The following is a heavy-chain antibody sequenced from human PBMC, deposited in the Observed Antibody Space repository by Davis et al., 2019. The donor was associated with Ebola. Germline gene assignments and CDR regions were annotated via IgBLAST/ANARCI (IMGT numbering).Heavy chain of an antibody. D-gene: IGHD5-12*01. Sequence: MPSETLSLTCAVYGGSLRGHYWSWFRQPPGKGLEWIGEINHSGTTNYDPSLKSRVTISVDTSKNQFSLKLSSVTAADTAVYYCARHVWEIVVGHWYFDLWGRGTLVTVSS. CDR2: INHSGTT. J-gene: IGHJ2*01. CDR3: ARHVWEIVVGHWYFDL. CDR1: GGSLRGHY. V-gene: IGHV4-34*01.